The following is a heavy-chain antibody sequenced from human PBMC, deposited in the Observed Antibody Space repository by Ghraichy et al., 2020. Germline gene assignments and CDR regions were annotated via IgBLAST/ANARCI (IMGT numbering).Heavy chain of an antibody. CDR2: ISHSGIS. CDR1: GASITSSSL. V-gene: IGHV4-4*02. D-gene: IGHD1-14*01. CDR3: ARDIRYGADS. J-gene: IGHJ4*02. Sequence: GSLRLSCAVSGASITSSSLWTWVRQPPGRGLEWIGDISHSGISNYNPSLRSRVTIAVDKSKNQFSLKLSPLTAADTAVYYCARDIRYGADSWGPGTLVTVSS.